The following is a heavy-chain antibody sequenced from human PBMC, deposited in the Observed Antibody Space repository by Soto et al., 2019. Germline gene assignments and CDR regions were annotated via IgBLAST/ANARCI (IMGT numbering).Heavy chain of an antibody. CDR2: IYYSGNT. CDR1: GNTGTVSSHY. Sequence: SETLSLTCTVSGNTGTVSSHYWSWIRQPPGKGLEWIGYIYYSGNTDYNPSLKSRVTISSDTSRNQFSLKLNSVTAADTAVYFCATAVASFDYWGQGTLVTVSS. D-gene: IGHD5-12*01. V-gene: IGHV4-59*02. J-gene: IGHJ4*02. CDR3: ATAVASFDY.